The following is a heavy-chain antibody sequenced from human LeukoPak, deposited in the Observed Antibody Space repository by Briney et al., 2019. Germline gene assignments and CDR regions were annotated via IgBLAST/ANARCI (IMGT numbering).Heavy chain of an antibody. CDR3: ASKKGEGLWFGEDHAFDI. Sequence: QSGGSLRLSCAASGFTFSSYGMHWVRQAPGKGLEWVAVISYDGSNKYYADSVKGRFTISRDNSKNTLYLQMNSLRAEDTAVYYCASKKGEGLWFGEDHAFDIWGQGTMVTVSS. J-gene: IGHJ3*02. CDR2: ISYDGSNK. CDR1: GFTFSSYG. D-gene: IGHD3-10*01. V-gene: IGHV3-30*03.